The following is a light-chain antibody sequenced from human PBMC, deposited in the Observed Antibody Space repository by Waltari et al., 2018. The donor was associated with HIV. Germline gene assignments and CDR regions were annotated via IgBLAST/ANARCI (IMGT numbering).Light chain of an antibody. Sequence: QSVLTQPPSVSGAPGQRVTISCTGSSSNIGAGYDVHWYQQLPGTAPKLLICGNSILPSGVPDRFSGSKSGTSAALAITGLQAEDEADYYCQSYDSSLSGSWVFGGGTKLTVL. V-gene: IGLV1-40*01. CDR3: QSYDSSLSGSWV. CDR1: SSNIGAGYD. J-gene: IGLJ3*02. CDR2: GNS.